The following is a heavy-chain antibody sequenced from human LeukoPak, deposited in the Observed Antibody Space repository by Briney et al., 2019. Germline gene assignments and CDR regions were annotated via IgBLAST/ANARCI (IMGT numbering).Heavy chain of an antibody. V-gene: IGHV4-59*01. Sequence: SETLSLTCTVSGGSISSYYWSWLRQPPGKGLEWIRYIYYSGSTNYNPSLKSRVTISVDTSKNQFSLKLSSVTAAETAVYYCARDRYYGSGSTYDYWGQGTLVTVSS. J-gene: IGHJ4*02. CDR1: GGSISSYY. D-gene: IGHD3-10*01. CDR3: ARDRYYGSGSTYDY. CDR2: IYYSGST.